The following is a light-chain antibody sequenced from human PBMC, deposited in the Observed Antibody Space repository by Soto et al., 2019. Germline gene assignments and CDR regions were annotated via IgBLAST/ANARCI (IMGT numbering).Light chain of an antibody. CDR1: QTINSHY. Sequence: EIVLTQSPGTLSLSPGERGTLSCRASQTINSHYLAWFQQKPGQPPRLLIYSASVRATGIPDRFSGSGSVTDFTLTISRLEPEDFAVYFCQNYDKTSPPRVGQGTTVDVK. CDR2: SAS. J-gene: IGKJ1*01. CDR3: QNYDKTSPPR. V-gene: IGKV3-20*01.